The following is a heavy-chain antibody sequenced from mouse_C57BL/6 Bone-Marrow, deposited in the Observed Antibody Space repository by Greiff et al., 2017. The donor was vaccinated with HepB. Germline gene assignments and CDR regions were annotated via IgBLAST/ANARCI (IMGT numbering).Heavy chain of an antibody. CDR1: GFSLTSYG. J-gene: IGHJ2*01. D-gene: IGHD2-1*01. CDR2: IWSGGST. V-gene: IGHV2-2*01. Sequence: VKLMESGPGLVQPSQSLSITCTVSGFSLTSYGVHWVRQSPGKGLEWLGVIWSGGSTDYNAAFISRLSISKDNSKSQVFFKMNSLQADDTAIYYCARNSDGNYHFDYWGQGTTLTVSS. CDR3: ARNSDGNYHFDY.